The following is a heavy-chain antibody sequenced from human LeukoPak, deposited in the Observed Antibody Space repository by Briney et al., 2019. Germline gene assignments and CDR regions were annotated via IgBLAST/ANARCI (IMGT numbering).Heavy chain of an antibody. V-gene: IGHV3-7*01. CDR2: IKQDGSER. J-gene: IGHJ4*02. CDR1: GFTFSGFS. D-gene: IGHD3-10*01. Sequence: GGSLRLSCAASGFTFSGFSMSWVRQSPTKGLEWVANIKQDGSERYYVDSVKGRFTISRDNAKNSLSLQMNTLRVEATAVYYCARAGSHWHYVYWGQGTVVTVSS. CDR3: ARAGSHWHYVY.